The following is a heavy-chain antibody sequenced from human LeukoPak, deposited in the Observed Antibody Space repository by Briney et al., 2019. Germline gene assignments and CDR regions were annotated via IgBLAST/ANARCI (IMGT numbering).Heavy chain of an antibody. V-gene: IGHV4-4*07. D-gene: IGHD4-17*01. Sequence: SETLSLTCTVSGGSIGSYYWSWIRQPAGKGLEWIGRIYTSGSTNYNPSLKSRVTMPVDTSKNQFSLKLSSVTAADTAVYYCARCRGYGDYNYFDYWGQGTLVTVSS. CDR3: ARCRGYGDYNYFDY. CDR2: IYTSGST. CDR1: GGSIGSYY. J-gene: IGHJ4*02.